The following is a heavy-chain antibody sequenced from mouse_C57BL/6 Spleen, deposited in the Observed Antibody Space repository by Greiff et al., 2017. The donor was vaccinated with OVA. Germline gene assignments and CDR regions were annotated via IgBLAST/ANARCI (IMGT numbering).Heavy chain of an antibody. D-gene: IGHD2-3*01. CDR2: IYPGDGDT. J-gene: IGHJ2*01. Sequence: VQLQQSGPELVKPGASVKISCKASGYAFSSSWMNWVKQRPGKGLEWIGRIYPGDGDTNYNGKFKGKATLTADKSSSTAYMQLSSLTSEDSAVYFCARWGLLLSLDYWGQGTTLTVSS. CDR3: ARWGLLLSLDY. V-gene: IGHV1-82*01. CDR1: GYAFSSSW.